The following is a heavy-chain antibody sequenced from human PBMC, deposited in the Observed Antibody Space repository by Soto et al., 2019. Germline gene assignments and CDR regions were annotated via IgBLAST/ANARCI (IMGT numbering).Heavy chain of an antibody. CDR3: ARDYYDFWSGSYYYYMDV. D-gene: IGHD3-3*01. Sequence: HPGGSLRLSCAASGFSFSSYWMSWVRQAPGKGLEWVANIKQDGSEKYYVDSVKGRFTISRDNAKNSLYLQMNSLRAEDTAIYYCARDYYDFWSGSYYYYMDVWGKGTTVTVSS. V-gene: IGHV3-7*01. CDR2: IKQDGSEK. CDR1: GFSFSSYW. J-gene: IGHJ6*03.